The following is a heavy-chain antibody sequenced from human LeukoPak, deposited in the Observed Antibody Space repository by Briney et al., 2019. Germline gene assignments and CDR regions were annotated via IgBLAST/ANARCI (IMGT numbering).Heavy chain of an antibody. V-gene: IGHV3-48*02. Sequence: GGSLRLSCAASGFTVSRNYIRRVRQAPGKGLEWVSYISSSTRRIYYADSVKGRFTISRDSAKNSLYLQMDSLRDEDTAMYYCAREFPPHCSSTSCYPDHWGQGTLVTVAS. J-gene: IGHJ5*02. CDR3: AREFPPHCSSTSCYPDH. D-gene: IGHD2-2*01. CDR1: GFTVSRNY. CDR2: ISSSTRRI.